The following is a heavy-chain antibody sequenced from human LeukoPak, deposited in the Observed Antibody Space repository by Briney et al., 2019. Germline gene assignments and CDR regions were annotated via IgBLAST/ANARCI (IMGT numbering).Heavy chain of an antibody. Sequence: SGPALVKPTQTLTLTCTFSGFSLSTSGMCVSWIRQPPGKALEWLARIDWDDDKYYSTSLKTRLTISKDTSKNQVVLTMTNMGPVDTATYYCARMTSGSYGKRGFDPWGQGTLVTVSS. D-gene: IGHD3-10*01. CDR2: IDWDDDK. CDR3: ARMTSGSYGKRGFDP. V-gene: IGHV2-70*11. J-gene: IGHJ5*02. CDR1: GFSLSTSGMC.